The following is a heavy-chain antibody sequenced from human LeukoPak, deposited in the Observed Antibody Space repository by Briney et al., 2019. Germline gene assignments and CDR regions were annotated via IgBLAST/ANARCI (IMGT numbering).Heavy chain of an antibody. Sequence: GGSLRLSCAASGFTFSSYAMSWVRQAPGRGLQWVSSISGDGRDTFYADSVKGRFTVSRDNSKTTMFLQMNSLRVEDTALYYCARGARLQPMGEFWGQGTLVTVSS. CDR2: ISGDGRDT. D-gene: IGHD4-11*01. CDR1: GFTFSSYA. J-gene: IGHJ4*02. CDR3: ARGARLQPMGEF. V-gene: IGHV3-23*01.